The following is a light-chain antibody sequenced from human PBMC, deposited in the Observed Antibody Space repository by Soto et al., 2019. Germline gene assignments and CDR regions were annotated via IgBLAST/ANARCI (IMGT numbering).Light chain of an antibody. Sequence: QSALTQPHSVSGSPGQSVTISCTGTSVDVGAYDFVSWYQQHPGKAPKLLIYVVSGRPSGVPDRFSGSKSGNAASLTISGLQAEDEADYYCSSFTTSHTYIFGTGTKLTDL. J-gene: IGLJ1*01. CDR2: VVS. CDR3: SSFTTSHTYI. V-gene: IGLV2-11*01. CDR1: SVDVGAYDF.